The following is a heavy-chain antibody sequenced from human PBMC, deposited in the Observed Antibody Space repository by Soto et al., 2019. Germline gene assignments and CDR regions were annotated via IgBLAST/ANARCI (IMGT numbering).Heavy chain of an antibody. J-gene: IGHJ4*02. CDR1: VGTFSSYT. CDR2: IIPILGIA. D-gene: IGHD3-22*01. Sequence: QVQLVQSGAEVKKPGSSVKVSCKASVGTFSSYTISWVRQAPGQGLEWMGRIIPILGIANYAQKFQGRVTITADKSTSTAYMELSSLRSEDTAVYYCARGLGHYYYSSFDHDYWGQGTLVTVSS. V-gene: IGHV1-69*02. CDR3: ARGLGHYYYSSFDHDY.